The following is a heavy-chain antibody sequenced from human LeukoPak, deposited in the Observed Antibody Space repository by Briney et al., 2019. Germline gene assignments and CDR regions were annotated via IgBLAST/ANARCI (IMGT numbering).Heavy chain of an antibody. CDR1: GGSISSGSYY. J-gene: IGHJ6*03. CDR2: IYTSGST. Sequence: SETLSLTCTVSGGSISSGSYYWSWIRQPAGKGLEWIGRIYTSGSTNYDPSLKSRVTISVDTSENQFSLKVTSVTAADTAVYYCARGDCSSTICYSPMDVWGKGTTVTVSS. D-gene: IGHD2-2*01. V-gene: IGHV4-61*02. CDR3: ARGDCSSTICYSPMDV.